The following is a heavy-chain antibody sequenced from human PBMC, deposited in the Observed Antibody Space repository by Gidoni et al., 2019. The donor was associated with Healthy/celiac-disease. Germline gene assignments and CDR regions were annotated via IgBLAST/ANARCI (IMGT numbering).Heavy chain of an antibody. CDR1: GFTFSSYA. Sequence: AASGFTFSSYAMSWVRQAPGTGLEWVSAISGSGVSTYYADSVKGRFTISRDNSKNTLYLQMNSLRAEDTAVYYCAKDMACHGAFDIWGQGTMVTVSS. CDR2: ISGSGVST. J-gene: IGHJ3*02. CDR3: AKDMACHGAFDI. D-gene: IGHD2-2*01. V-gene: IGHV3-23*01.